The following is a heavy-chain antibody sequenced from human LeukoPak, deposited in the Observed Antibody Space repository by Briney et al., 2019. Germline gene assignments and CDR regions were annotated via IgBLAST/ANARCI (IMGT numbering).Heavy chain of an antibody. D-gene: IGHD4-11*01. CDR3: TKGRSNHY. Sequence: SGGSLRLSCAASGFTFSGFWMGWVRQAPGKGLEWVANINQGGSESYYVDSVKGRFTISRDNSKKSLFLQMNSLRAEDTAVYYCTKGRSNHYWGQGTLVTVST. V-gene: IGHV3-7*01. CDR2: INQGGSES. J-gene: IGHJ4*02. CDR1: GFTFSGFW.